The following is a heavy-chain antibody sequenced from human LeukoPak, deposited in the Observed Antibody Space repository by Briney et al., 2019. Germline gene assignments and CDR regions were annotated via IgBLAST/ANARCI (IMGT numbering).Heavy chain of an antibody. CDR2: ISAYNGNR. J-gene: IGHJ3*02. CDR1: GYTFTRYG. V-gene: IGHV1-18*01. Sequence: VKVSCKASGYTFTRYGISWVRQAPGQGLEWMGWISAYNGNRNYAQKLQGRVTMTTDTSTSTVYMELRSLRSDDTAVYYCARDRYYNILTGFRRSDGFDIWGQGTMVTVSS. D-gene: IGHD3-9*01. CDR3: ARDRYYNILTGFRRSDGFDI.